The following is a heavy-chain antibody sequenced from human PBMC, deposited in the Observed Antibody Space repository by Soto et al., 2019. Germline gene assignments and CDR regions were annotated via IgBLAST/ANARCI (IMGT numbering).Heavy chain of an antibody. CDR2: IYYSGST. CDR1: GGSISSSSYY. V-gene: IGHV4-39*01. Sequence: SETLSLTCTVSGGSISSSSYYWGWIRQPPGKGLEWIGSIYYSGSTYYNPSLKSRVTISVDTSKNQFSLKLSSVTAADTAVYYCAGLGCSGGSCYSRQDVFDIWGQGTMVTVSS. D-gene: IGHD2-15*01. CDR3: AGLGCSGGSCYSRQDVFDI. J-gene: IGHJ3*02.